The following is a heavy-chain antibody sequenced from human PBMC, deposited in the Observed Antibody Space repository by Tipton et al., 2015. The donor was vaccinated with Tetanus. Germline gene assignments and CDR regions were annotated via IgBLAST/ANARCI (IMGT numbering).Heavy chain of an antibody. CDR3: ARDPGRRYNWNSYYYYGMDV. CDR2: ISSSSSTI. D-gene: IGHD1-7*01. V-gene: IGHV3-48*01. J-gene: IGHJ6*02. Sequence: GSLRLSCAASGFTFSSYSMNWVRQAPGKGLEWVSYISSSSSTIYYADSVKGRFTISRDNAKNSLYLQMNSLRAEDTAVYYCARDPGRRYNWNSYYYYGMDVWGQGTTVTVSS. CDR1: GFTFSSYS.